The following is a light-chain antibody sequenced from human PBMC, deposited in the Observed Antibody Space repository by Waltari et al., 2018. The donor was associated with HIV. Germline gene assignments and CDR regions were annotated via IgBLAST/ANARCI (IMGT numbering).Light chain of an antibody. CDR1: RSDVGGYTA. CDR2: EVS. Sequence: SALTPPASVSGSPGQSLSISSTGTRSDVGGYTAVSWYQQHPAKAPKLVILEVSNRPSGVSNRFSGSKSGNRASLTISGLQAEDEAYYYCSSYTSSDTVVFGGGTKVTVL. CDR3: SSYTSSDTVV. V-gene: IGLV2-14*01. J-gene: IGLJ2*01.